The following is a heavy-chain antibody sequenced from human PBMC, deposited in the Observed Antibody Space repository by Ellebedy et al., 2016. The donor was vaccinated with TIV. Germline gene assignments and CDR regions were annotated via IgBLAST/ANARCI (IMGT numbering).Heavy chain of an antibody. CDR1: GDSISSYY. J-gene: IGHJ4*02. CDR3: ARGGASSKYFDY. CDR2: IYYSGST. Sequence: MPSETLSLTCTVSGDSISSYYWSWIRQPPGKGLEWIGFIYYSGSTNYNPSLKSRVTISVDTSKNQFSLELSSVTAADTAVYYCARGGASSKYFDYWGQGILVTVSS. V-gene: IGHV4-59*01.